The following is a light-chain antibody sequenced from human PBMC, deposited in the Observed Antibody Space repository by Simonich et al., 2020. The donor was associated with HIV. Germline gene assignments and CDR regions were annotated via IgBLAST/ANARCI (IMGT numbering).Light chain of an antibody. CDR2: AAS. CDR3: QQSYSTPPYT. Sequence: DIQMTQSPSSLSASVGDKVTITCRASQSISSYVNCYQQKPGKAPKLLIYAASSLQSGLPSRFSCSVSGTNFTLTISSLQPEDFATYNCQQSYSTPPYTFGQGTKLEIK. V-gene: IGKV1-39*01. J-gene: IGKJ2*01. CDR1: QSISSY.